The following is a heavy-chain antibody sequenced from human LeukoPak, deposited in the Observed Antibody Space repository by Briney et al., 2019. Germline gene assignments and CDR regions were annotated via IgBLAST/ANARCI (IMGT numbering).Heavy chain of an antibody. CDR1: GFNFSSYG. V-gene: IGHV3-30*02. Sequence: PGGSLRLSCAASGFNFSSYGMHWVRQAPGKGLEWVAFIRYDRNNKYYADSVKGRFTISRDNSKNTLYVQMNSLRAEDTAVYYCAKDRGWELKLFDYWGQGTLVTVSS. CDR3: AKDRGWELKLFDY. CDR2: IRYDRNNK. D-gene: IGHD1-26*01. J-gene: IGHJ4*02.